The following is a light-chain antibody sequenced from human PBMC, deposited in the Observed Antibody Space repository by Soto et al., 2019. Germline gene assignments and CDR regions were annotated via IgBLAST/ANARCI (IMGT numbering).Light chain of an antibody. V-gene: IGLV2-23*02. J-gene: IGLJ1*01. CDR1: SSDVGTYNL. CDR2: EVS. CDR3: CSYAGSSTYV. Sequence: SVLTHPASVSGSPGQSITISCTGTSSDVGTYNLVSWYQQHPGKAPKLMIYEVSKRPSGVSNRFSGSKSGNTASLTISGLQAEDEADYYCCSYAGSSTYVFGTGTRSPS.